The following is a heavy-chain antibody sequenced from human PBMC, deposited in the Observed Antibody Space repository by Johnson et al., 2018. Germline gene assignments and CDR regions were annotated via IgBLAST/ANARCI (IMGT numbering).Heavy chain of an antibody. CDR3: TRHVEDSGSYYVGALDI. CDR1: GFTFSGSA. V-gene: IGHV3-73*01. Sequence: VQLVESGGGLVQPGGSLKLSCAASGFTFSGSAMHWVRQASGKGLEWVGRIRSKANSYATAYAASVKGRFTISRDDSKNTAYLQMNSLKTEDTAVYYCTRHVEDSGSYYVGALDIWGQGTMVTVSS. D-gene: IGHD1-26*01. CDR2: IRSKANSYAT. J-gene: IGHJ3*02.